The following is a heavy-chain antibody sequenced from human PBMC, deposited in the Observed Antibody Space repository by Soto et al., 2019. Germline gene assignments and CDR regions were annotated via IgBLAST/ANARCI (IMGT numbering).Heavy chain of an antibody. CDR3: AGYSSSSRRDYFDY. J-gene: IGHJ4*02. Sequence: SETLSLTCTVSGGSISSYYWSWIRQPPGKGLEWIGYIYYSGSTNYNPSLKSRVTISVDTSKNQFSLKLSSVTAADTAVYYCAGYSSSSRRDYFDYWGQGTLVTVSS. CDR2: IYYSGST. V-gene: IGHV4-59*01. D-gene: IGHD6-6*01. CDR1: GGSISSYY.